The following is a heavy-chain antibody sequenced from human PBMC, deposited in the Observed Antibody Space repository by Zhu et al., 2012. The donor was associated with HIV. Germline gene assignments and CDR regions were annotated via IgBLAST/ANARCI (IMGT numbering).Heavy chain of an antibody. CDR2: IYHSETT. Sequence: QVQLQESGPGLVKPSETLSLSCTVSGGSISSYYWSWIRQPPGKGLEWIGSIYHSETTYYNPSLKSRVTISIDTANNQFSLKLSSVTAADTAVYYCARHSWTATDYFDYWGQGTLVTVSS. V-gene: IGHV4-59*08. D-gene: IGHD3/OR15-3a*01. CDR1: GGSISSYY. CDR3: ARHSWTATDYFDY. J-gene: IGHJ4*02.